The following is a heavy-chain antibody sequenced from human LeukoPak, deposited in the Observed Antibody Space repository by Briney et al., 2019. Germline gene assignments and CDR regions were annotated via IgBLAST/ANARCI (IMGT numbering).Heavy chain of an antibody. CDR3: AKDGKNYFDY. CDR2: ISWNGGRT. J-gene: IGHJ4*02. CDR1: GFTFDDYS. V-gene: IGHV3-43D*03. Sequence: GSLRLSCAASGFTFDDYSMHWVRQAPGKGLEWVSLISWNGGRTYYADSVKGRFTISRDNSKNSLYLQMNSLRAEDTALYYCAKDGKNYFDYWGQGSLVTVSS.